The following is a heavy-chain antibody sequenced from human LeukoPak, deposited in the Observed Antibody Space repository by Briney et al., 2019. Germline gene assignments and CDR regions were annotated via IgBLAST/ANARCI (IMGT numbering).Heavy chain of an antibody. Sequence: ASVKVSCKASGYTFTGYYMHWVRQAPGQGLEWMGWINPNSGGTNYAQKFQGRVTMTRDTSISTAYMELSRLRSDDTAVYYYARVPPWWDRAPHIFFDYWGQGTLVTVSS. D-gene: IGHD2-15*01. CDR1: GYTFTGYY. CDR3: ARVPPWWDRAPHIFFDY. V-gene: IGHV1-2*02. CDR2: INPNSGGT. J-gene: IGHJ4*02.